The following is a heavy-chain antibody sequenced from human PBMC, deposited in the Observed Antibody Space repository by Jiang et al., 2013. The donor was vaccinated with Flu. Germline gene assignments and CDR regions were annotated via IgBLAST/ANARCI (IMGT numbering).Heavy chain of an antibody. Sequence: LLKPSETLSLTCAVYGGSFSGYYWNWIRQPPGKGLEWIGEINDSGSTKYNPSLKSRVTISVDTSKKQFSLKLSSVTAADTAVYFCSRAPPRVKIFGVLIPQGFYYAMDVWGQGTTVTVSS. V-gene: IGHV4-34*01. D-gene: IGHD3-3*01. CDR1: GGSFSGYY. J-gene: IGHJ6*02. CDR2: INDSGST. CDR3: SRAPPRVKIFGVLIPQGFYYAMDV.